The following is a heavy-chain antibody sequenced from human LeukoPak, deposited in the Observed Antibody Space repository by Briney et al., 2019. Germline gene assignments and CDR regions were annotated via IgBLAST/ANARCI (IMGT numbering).Heavy chain of an antibody. Sequence: ASVKVSCKASGYTFTDYYMHSVRQAPGQGLEWMGIINTSGGHTNYAQKFQGRVSMTRDTSTGTLYMDLSSLRFEDTAVYYCARGLERLDSNNYLSFAFDIWGQGTMVTVS. D-gene: IGHD4-11*01. CDR1: GYTFTDYY. CDR3: ARGLERLDSNNYLSFAFDI. CDR2: INTSGGHT. J-gene: IGHJ3*02. V-gene: IGHV1-46*01.